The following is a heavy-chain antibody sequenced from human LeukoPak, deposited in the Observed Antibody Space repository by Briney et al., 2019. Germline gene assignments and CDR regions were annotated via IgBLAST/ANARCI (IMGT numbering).Heavy chain of an antibody. CDR2: IYYSGGT. Sequence: SGTLSLTCTVSGGSISSYYWSWIRQPPGGGLGWGGDIYYSGGTNYNPSLKSRVTISVDTSKNPCSLKLSSVTAADTAVYYCARTDYGDYFDSWGQGPLVTVSS. V-gene: IGHV4-59*01. CDR1: GGSISSYY. CDR3: ARTDYGDYFDS. J-gene: IGHJ4*02. D-gene: IGHD4-17*01.